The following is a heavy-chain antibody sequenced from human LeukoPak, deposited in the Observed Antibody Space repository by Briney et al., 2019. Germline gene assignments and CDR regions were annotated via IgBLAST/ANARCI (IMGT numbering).Heavy chain of an antibody. V-gene: IGHV4-59*01. J-gene: IGHJ3*02. D-gene: IGHD3-3*01. CDR3: ASAIFVENAFDI. CDR1: GGSISSYY. CDR2: VYYSGST. Sequence: SETLSLTCTVSGGSISSYYWSWIRQPPGKGLEWIGYVYYSGSTHYNPSLKSRVTISVDTSKSQFSLRLSSVTAADTAVYYCASAIFVENAFDIWGRDNGHRLF.